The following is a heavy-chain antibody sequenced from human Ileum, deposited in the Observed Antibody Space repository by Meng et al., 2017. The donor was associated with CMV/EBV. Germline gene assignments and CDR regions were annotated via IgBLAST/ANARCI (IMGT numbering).Heavy chain of an antibody. Sequence: GESLKISCEGSGLKFSDYRMNWVRQAPGKGLEWVSSMMGGDSYKYYAESVKGRFTISRDNAKNSVYLQMDSLREDDTGVYYCARARGQLCFDLWGQGTLVTVSS. CDR2: MMGGDSYK. CDR1: GLKFSDYR. V-gene: IGHV3-21*01. J-gene: IGHJ4*02. CDR3: ARARGQLCFDL. D-gene: IGHD3-10*01.